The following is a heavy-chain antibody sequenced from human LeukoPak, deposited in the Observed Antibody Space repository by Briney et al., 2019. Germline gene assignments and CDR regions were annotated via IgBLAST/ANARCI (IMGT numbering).Heavy chain of an antibody. V-gene: IGHV4-39*01. CDR3: ARLRGLYVDY. J-gene: IGHJ4*02. CDR2: IYYSGST. D-gene: IGHD3-16*02. Sequence: SETLSLTCTVSGGSISSSSYYWGWIRQPPGKGLEWIGSIYYSGSTYYNPSLKSRVTISVDTSKDQFSLKLSSVTAADTAVYYCARLRGLYVDYWGQGTLVTVSS. CDR1: GGSISSSSYY.